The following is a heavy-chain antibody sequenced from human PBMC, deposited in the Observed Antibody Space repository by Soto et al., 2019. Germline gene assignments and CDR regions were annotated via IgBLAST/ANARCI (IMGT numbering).Heavy chain of an antibody. CDR3: ARDGYSGSYIDY. V-gene: IGHV3-21*01. D-gene: IGHD1-26*01. Sequence: GALRLSCAASGFTFSSYSMNWVRQAPGKGLEWVSSISSSSSYIYYADSVKGRFTISRDNAKNSLYLQMNSLRAEDTAVYYCARDGYSGSYIDYWGQGTLVTVS. CDR2: ISSSSSYI. J-gene: IGHJ4*02. CDR1: GFTFSSYS.